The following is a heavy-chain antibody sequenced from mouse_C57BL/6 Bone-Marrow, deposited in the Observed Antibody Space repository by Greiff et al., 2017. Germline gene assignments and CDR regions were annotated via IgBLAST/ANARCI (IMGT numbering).Heavy chain of an antibody. D-gene: IGHD1-1*01. CDR1: GYTFTSYW. CDR2: IYPGSGST. V-gene: IGHV1-55*01. CDR3: ARTTRYAMDY. J-gene: IGHJ4*01. Sequence: VQLQQPGAELVKPGASVKMSCKASGYTFTSYWVTWVKQRPGQGLEWIGDIYPGSGSTHYNEKFKSKATLTVDTSSSTAYMQLSSLTSEDSAVYYCARTTRYAMDYWGQGTSVTVSS.